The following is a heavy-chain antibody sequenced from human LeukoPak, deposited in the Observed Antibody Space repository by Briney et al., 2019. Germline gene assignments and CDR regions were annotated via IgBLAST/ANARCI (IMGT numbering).Heavy chain of an antibody. J-gene: IGHJ4*02. CDR1: ITDYG. CDR2: INWAGSNT. V-gene: IGHV3-20*04. CDR3: VKDVSSNWYSLDQ. D-gene: IGHD6-13*01. Sequence: SGGSLRLSCAGIITDYGMSWVRHVPGKGLEWVAGINWAGSNTHYAESVRGRFTISRDFAENSLYLQMNSLRDEDTAFYYCVKDVSSNWYSLDQWGQGTPVTVSS.